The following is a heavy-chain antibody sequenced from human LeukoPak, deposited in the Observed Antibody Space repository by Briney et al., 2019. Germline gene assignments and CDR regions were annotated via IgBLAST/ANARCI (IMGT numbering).Heavy chain of an antibody. Sequence: ASVKVSCKASGYTFTSYYMHWVRQAPGQGLEWMGIINPSGGSTSYAQKFQGRVTMTRDMSTSTVYMELSSPRSEDTAVYYCARAGLGYSRPQYYYYMDVWGKGTTVTVSS. D-gene: IGHD5-12*01. CDR3: ARAGLGYSRPQYYYYMDV. J-gene: IGHJ6*03. V-gene: IGHV1-46*01. CDR1: GYTFTSYY. CDR2: INPSGGST.